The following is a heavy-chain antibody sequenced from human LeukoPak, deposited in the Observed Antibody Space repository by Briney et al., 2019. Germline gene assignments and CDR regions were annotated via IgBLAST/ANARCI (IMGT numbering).Heavy chain of an antibody. V-gene: IGHV4-4*02. CDR1: GVSVSSDNW. D-gene: IGHD5-24*01. Sequence: SETLSLTCAVYGVSVSSDNWWTWVRQSPGKGLEWIGETHRSGDTKYNPFLNGRVTISIDNSNNRLSLNLRYVTAADTAMYYCATRDQSRTYRAPADCWGQGTLATVSS. CDR3: ATRDQSRTYRAPADC. J-gene: IGHJ4*02. CDR2: THRSGDT.